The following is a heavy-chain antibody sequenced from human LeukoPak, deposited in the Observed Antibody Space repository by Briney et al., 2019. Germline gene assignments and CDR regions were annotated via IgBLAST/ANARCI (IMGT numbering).Heavy chain of an antibody. V-gene: IGHV3-9*01. CDR3: ARAGILDS. CDR2: ISWNSGSI. CDR1: GFTFDDYA. D-gene: IGHD1-1*01. Sequence: PGGSLRLSCAASGFTFDDYAMHWVRQAPGKGLEWVSGISWNSGSIGYADSVKGRFTISRDNAKNSLYLQMNSLRAEDTALYYCARAGILDSWGQGTLVTVSS. J-gene: IGHJ4*02.